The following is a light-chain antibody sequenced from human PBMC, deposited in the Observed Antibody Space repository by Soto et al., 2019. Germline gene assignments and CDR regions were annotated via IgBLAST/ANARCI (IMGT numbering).Light chain of an antibody. CDR3: LLSYNGPYV. V-gene: IGLV7-46*01. CDR2: DTT. J-gene: IGLJ1*01. Sequence: QTVVTQEPSLTVSPGGTVTLTCGSSSGAVTNGHYPYWLQQKPGQAPRTLIYDTTNRHAWTPARFSGSLLGGKAVLTLSGAHPEDEAEYYCLLSYNGPYVFGTGTKLTVL. CDR1: SGAVTNGHY.